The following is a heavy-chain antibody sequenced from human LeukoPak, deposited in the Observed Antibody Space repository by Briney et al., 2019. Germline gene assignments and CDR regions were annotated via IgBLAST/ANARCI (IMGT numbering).Heavy chain of an antibody. D-gene: IGHD7-27*01. V-gene: IGHV4-34*01. Sequence: AETLSLTCAAYGGSFSGYYWSWIRQPPGKGLEWIGEINHSGSTNYNPSLKSRVTISVDTSKNQFSLKLSSVTAADTAVYYCASSPGPRVYYYYMDVWGKGTTVTVSS. CDR2: INHSGST. CDR3: ASSPGPRVYYYYMDV. J-gene: IGHJ6*03. CDR1: GGSFSGYY.